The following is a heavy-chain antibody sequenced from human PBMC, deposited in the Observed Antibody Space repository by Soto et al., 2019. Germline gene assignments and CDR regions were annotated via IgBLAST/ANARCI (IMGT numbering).Heavy chain of an antibody. V-gene: IGHV1-18*01. CDR2: ISAYNGNT. D-gene: IGHD5-18*01. CDR3: ARAVKSGYSYGYLDY. Sequence: QVQLVQSGAEVKKPGASVKVSCKASGYTFTSYGISWVRQAPGQGLEWMGWISAYNGNTNYAQKLQGRVTMTTDTSTSKAYMELRSLRSDDTAVYYCARAVKSGYSYGYLDYWGQGTLVTVSS. CDR1: GYTFTSYG. J-gene: IGHJ4*02.